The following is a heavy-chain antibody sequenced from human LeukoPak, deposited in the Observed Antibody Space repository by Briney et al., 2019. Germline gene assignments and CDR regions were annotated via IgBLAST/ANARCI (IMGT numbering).Heavy chain of an antibody. D-gene: IGHD1-26*01. CDR1: GFTFSTYS. J-gene: IGHJ4*02. CDR2: ISSSSSYI. CDR3: ARSRIVGAPSFDY. V-gene: IGHV3-21*01. Sequence: PGGSLRLSCTTSGFTFSTYSMNWVRQAPGKGLEWVSSISSSSSYIFYADSVKGRFTIPRDNAKNSLYLQMNSLRAEDTAVYYCARSRIVGAPSFDYWGQGTLVPVSS.